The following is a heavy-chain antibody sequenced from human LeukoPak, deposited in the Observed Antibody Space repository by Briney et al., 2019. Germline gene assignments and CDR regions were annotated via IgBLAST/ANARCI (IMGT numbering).Heavy chain of an antibody. J-gene: IGHJ4*02. CDR2: ISGSGGST. V-gene: IGHV3-23*01. CDR3: AKKYYYGSWTKYYFDY. CDR1: GFTFTSYS. D-gene: IGHD3-10*01. Sequence: GGSLRLSCAASGFTFTSYSMNWVRQAPGKGLEWVSAISGSGGSTYYADSVKGRFTISRDNSKNTLYLQMNSLRAEDTAVYYCAKKYYYGSWTKYYFDYWGQGTLVTVSS.